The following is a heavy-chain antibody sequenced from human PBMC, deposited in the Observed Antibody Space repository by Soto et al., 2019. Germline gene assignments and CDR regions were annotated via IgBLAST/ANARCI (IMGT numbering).Heavy chain of an antibody. D-gene: IGHD6-6*01. Sequence: GGSLRLSCAASGFTFSSYGMHWVRQAPGKGLEWVAVISYDGSNKYYADSVKGRFTISRDNSKNTLYLQMNSLRAEDTAVYYCARDLAQLVRSNYYYYGMDVWGQATTVPISS. CDR1: GFTFSSYG. J-gene: IGHJ6*02. CDR2: ISYDGSNK. V-gene: IGHV3-30*03. CDR3: ARDLAQLVRSNYYYYGMDV.